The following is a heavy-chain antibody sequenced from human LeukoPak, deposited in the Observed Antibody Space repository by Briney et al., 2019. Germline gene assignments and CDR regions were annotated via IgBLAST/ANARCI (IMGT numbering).Heavy chain of an antibody. CDR3: ARTAAIERVDY. D-gene: IGHD5-24*01. J-gene: IGHJ4*02. CDR1: GFTVSSNY. V-gene: IGHV3-53*05. Sequence: GGSLRLSCAASGFTVSSNYMSWVRQALGKRLEWVSVIYSGGSTYYADSVKGRFTISRDNSKNTLYLQMSSLRAEDTALYYCARTAAIERVDYWGQGTLVTVSS. CDR2: IYSGGST.